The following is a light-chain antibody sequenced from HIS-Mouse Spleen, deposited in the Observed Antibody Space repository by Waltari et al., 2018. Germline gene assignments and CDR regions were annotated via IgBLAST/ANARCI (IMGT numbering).Light chain of an antibody. CDR1: GLPQKY. J-gene: IGLJ2*01. V-gene: IGLV3-10*01. CDR2: EDS. Sequence: SYELTQPPSVSVPPGQTARTTCPGDGLPQKYAYWYQQKSGQAPVLVIYEDSKRPSGIPERFSGSSSGTMATLTISGAQVEDEADYYCYSTDSSGNHRVFGGGTKLTVL. CDR3: YSTDSSGNHRV.